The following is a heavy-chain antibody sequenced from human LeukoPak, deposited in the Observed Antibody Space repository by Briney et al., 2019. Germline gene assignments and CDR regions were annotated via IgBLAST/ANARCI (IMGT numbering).Heavy chain of an antibody. V-gene: IGHV3-23*01. D-gene: IGHD6-19*01. J-gene: IGHJ4*02. Sequence: GGSLRLSCAASGYTFNIHGMNWVRQAPGKGPEWVSGIGPSGDKTYYADSVKGRFTISRDNSESTVYLQMNSLRVEDTALYYCAKDIDWLAFEDWGQGTLVTVSS. CDR2: IGPSGDKT. CDR1: GYTFNIHG. CDR3: AKDIDWLAFED.